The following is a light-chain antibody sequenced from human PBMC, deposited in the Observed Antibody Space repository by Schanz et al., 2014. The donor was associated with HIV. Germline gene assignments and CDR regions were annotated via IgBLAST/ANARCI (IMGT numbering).Light chain of an antibody. CDR1: QSSSTY. CDR3: QQYGSSPYT. CDR2: GAS. V-gene: IGKV3-20*01. Sequence: EIVLTQSPGTLSLSPGERATLSCRASQSSSTYLAWYQHKPGQAPRLLIYGASTRATGIPDRFRGSGSGTDFTLTISRLEPEDFAVYYCQQYGSSPYTFGQGTKLEIK. J-gene: IGKJ2*01.